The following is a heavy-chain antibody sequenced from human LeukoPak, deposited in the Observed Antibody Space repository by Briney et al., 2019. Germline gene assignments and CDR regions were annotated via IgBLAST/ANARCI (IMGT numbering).Heavy chain of an antibody. CDR1: GGSISSGGYY. V-gene: IGHV4-31*03. D-gene: IGHD3-10*01. CDR3: ARDSDYGSGSAFDY. J-gene: IGHJ4*02. CDR2: IYYSGST. Sequence: PSETLSLTCTVSGGSISSGGYYWSWIRQHPGKGLEWIGYIYYSGSTYYNPSLKSRVTISVDTSKNQFSLKLSSVTAADTAVYYCARDSDYGSGSAFDYWGQGTLVTVSS.